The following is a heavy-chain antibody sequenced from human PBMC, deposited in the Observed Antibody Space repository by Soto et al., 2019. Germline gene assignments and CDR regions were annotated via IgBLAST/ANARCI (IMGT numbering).Heavy chain of an antibody. CDR3: ARDGRILWFGELLYSHFDY. J-gene: IGHJ4*02. CDR1: GYTFTSYG. Sequence: ASVKVSCKASGYTFTSYGISWVRQAPGQGLEWMGWISAYNGNTNYAQKLQGRVTMTTDTSTSTAYMELRSLRSDDTAVYYCARDGRILWFGELLYSHFDYWGQGTLVTVSS. D-gene: IGHD3-10*01. V-gene: IGHV1-18*01. CDR2: ISAYNGNT.